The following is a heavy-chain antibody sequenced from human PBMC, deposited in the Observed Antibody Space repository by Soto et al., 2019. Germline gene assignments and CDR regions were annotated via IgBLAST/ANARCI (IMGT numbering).Heavy chain of an antibody. CDR2: IIPIFGTA. V-gene: IGHV1-69*01. CDR3: ARAREWYYYDSSGYYFDY. D-gene: IGHD3-22*01. Sequence: QVPLVQSGAEVKKPGSSVKVSCKASGGTFSSYAISWVRQAPGQGLEWMGGIIPIFGTANYAQKFQGRVTITADESTSTAYMELSSLRSEDTAVYYCARAREWYYYDSSGYYFDYWGQGTLVTVSS. CDR1: GGTFSSYA. J-gene: IGHJ4*02.